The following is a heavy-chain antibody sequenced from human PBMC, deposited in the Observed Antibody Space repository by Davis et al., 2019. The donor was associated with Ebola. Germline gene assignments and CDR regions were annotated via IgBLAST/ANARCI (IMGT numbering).Heavy chain of an antibody. V-gene: IGHV3-30-3*01. D-gene: IGHD3-3*01. CDR1: GFIFSRYA. Sequence: GESLKISCAASGFIFSRYAMHWVRQAPGKGLEWLAVISYDGSNEYYAASVKGRFIVSRDNSKNTLSLQINSLRGEDTAVYYCARVQNYDFWSGLGYWGQGVLVTVSS. CDR2: ISYDGSNE. CDR3: ARVQNYDFWSGLGY. J-gene: IGHJ4*02.